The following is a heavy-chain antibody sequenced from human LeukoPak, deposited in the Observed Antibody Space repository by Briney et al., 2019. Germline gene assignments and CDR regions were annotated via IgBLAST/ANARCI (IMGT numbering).Heavy chain of an antibody. CDR2: ISNNGGYT. J-gene: IGHJ4*02. V-gene: IGHV3-23*01. D-gene: IGHD1-26*01. Sequence: PGGSLRLSCAASGFTFSSSAMSWVRQAPGKGLEWVSAISNNGGYTYYADSVQGRFTISRDNSKSTLCLQMNSLRAEDTAVYYCAKDAWELATDYWGQGTLVTVSS. CDR1: GFTFSSSA. CDR3: AKDAWELATDY.